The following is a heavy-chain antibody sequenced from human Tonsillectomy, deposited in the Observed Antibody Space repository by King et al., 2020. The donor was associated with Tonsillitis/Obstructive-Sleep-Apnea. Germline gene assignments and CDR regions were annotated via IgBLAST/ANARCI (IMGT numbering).Heavy chain of an antibody. CDR2: IFYSGST. CDR1: GGSISSYY. D-gene: IGHD6-13*01. J-gene: IGHJ2*01. V-gene: IGHV4-59*01. Sequence: VQLQESGPGLVKPSETLSLTCTVSGGSISSYYWSWIRQPPGKGLERIGYIFYSGSTNYNPSLKSRVTISVDTSKNQFSLKLSSVTAADTAVYYCARGLTSAGTRGWYFDLWGRGTLVTVSS. CDR3: ARGLTSAGTRGWYFDL.